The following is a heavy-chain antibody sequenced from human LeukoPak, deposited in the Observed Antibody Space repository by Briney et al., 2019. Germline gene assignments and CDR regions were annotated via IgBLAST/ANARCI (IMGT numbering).Heavy chain of an antibody. Sequence: GASLQISCKGLGYICSSYWNAWVRQRPGKGLEWMGIIYPGGSETRYDPSFQGQVTISADSSTSTAYLQWSSLRASDTAMYYCARASREGYNQKFYHWGQGSLVTASS. V-gene: IGHV5-51*01. CDR1: GYICSSYW. J-gene: IGHJ4*02. CDR2: IYPGGSET. D-gene: IGHD5-24*01. CDR3: ARASREGYNQKFYH.